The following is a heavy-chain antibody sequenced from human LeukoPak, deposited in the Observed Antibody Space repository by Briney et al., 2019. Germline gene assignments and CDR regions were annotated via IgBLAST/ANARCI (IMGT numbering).Heavy chain of an antibody. J-gene: IGHJ4*02. Sequence: SGPTLVKPTQTLTLTCTFSGFSLSTSGVGVGWIRQPPGRALGWLVLIYWNDDKRYSPSLKSRLTITKDTSKNQVVLTMTNMDPVDTATYYCAHSWFYDSSGYPFDYWGQGTTVTVSS. CDR2: IYWNDDK. CDR3: AHSWFYDSSGYPFDY. V-gene: IGHV2-5*01. CDR1: GFSLSTSGVG. D-gene: IGHD3-22*01.